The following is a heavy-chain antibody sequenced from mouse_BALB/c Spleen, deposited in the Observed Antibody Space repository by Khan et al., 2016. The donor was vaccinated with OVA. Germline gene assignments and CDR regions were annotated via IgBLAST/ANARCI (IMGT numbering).Heavy chain of an antibody. CDR2: INYSGST. CDR3: ARGRSY. Sequence: EVQLQESGPGLVKPSQSLSLTCTVTCYSITSAYAWNWIRQFPGNRLEWMGYINYSGSTSYTPSLKRRISITRDTSKNQFFLQLNSVTAEDTGTYYCARGRSYWGQGTLVTVSA. D-gene: IGHD3-3*01. V-gene: IGHV3-2*02. CDR1: CYSITSAYA. J-gene: IGHJ3*01.